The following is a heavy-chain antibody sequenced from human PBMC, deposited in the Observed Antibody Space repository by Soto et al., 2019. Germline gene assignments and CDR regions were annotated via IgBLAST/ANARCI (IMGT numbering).Heavy chain of an antibody. CDR3: ARRHSSSSAFDP. V-gene: IGHV5-10-1*01. D-gene: IGHD6-13*01. Sequence: IGWVRQMPGKGLEWMGRIDPSDSYTNYSPSFQGHVTISADKSISTAYLQWSSLKASDTAMYYCARRHSSSSAFDPWGQGTLVTVSS. J-gene: IGHJ5*02. CDR2: IDPSDSYT.